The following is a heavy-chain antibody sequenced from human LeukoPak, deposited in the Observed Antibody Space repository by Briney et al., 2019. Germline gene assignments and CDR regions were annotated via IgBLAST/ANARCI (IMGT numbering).Heavy chain of an antibody. D-gene: IGHD2-15*01. J-gene: IGHJ4*02. Sequence: PSETLSLTCTVSGGSISSYYWSWIRQPAGKGLEWIGRIYTSGSTNYNPSLKSRVTMSVDTSKNQFSLKLSSVTAADTAVYYCARGLGYCSGGSCYPFDYWGQGTLVTVSS. CDR3: ARGLGYCSGGSCYPFDY. CDR1: GGSISSYY. V-gene: IGHV4-4*07. CDR2: IYTSGST.